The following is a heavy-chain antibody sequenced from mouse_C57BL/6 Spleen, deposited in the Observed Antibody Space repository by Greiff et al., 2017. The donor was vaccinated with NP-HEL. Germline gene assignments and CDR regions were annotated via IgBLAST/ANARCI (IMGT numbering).Heavy chain of an antibody. J-gene: IGHJ1*03. CDR3: ARHYYGNWYFDV. CDR1: GFTFSSYT. D-gene: IGHD1-1*01. V-gene: IGHV5-9*01. Sequence: EVKLMESGGGLVKPGGSLKLSCAASGFTFSSYTMSWVRQTPEKRLEWVATISGGGGNTYYPDSVKGRFTISRDNAKNTLYLQMSSLRSEDTALYYCARHYYGNWYFDVWGTGTTVTVSS. CDR2: ISGGGGNT.